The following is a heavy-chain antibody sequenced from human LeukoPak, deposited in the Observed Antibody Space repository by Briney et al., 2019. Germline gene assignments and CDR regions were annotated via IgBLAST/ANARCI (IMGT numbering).Heavy chain of an antibody. V-gene: IGHV1-2*02. CDR2: INPNSGGT. D-gene: IGHD3-16*01. Sequence: GASVKVSCKASGHTFTGYYMHWVRQAPGQGLEWMGWINPNSGGTNYAQKFQGRVTMTRDTSISTAYMELSRLRSDDTAVYYCAGSYRGPQNWFDPWGQGTLVTVSS. J-gene: IGHJ5*02. CDR1: GHTFTGYY. CDR3: AGSYRGPQNWFDP.